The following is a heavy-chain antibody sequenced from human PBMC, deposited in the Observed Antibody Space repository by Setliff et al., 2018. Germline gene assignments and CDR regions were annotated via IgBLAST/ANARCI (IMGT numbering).Heavy chain of an antibody. CDR2: IYTGGST. V-gene: IGHV3-53*01. Sequence: GGSLRLSCAASGFTVTSNYMSWVRQAPGKGLEWVSVIYTGGSTYYADPVKGRFTISRDNSKNTLYLQMNSLRAEDTAVYYCARDLGARYCSGGSCSHYYYYYYMDVWGKGTTVTVSS. CDR1: GFTVTSNY. CDR3: ARDLGARYCSGGSCSHYYYYYYMDV. J-gene: IGHJ6*03. D-gene: IGHD2-15*01.